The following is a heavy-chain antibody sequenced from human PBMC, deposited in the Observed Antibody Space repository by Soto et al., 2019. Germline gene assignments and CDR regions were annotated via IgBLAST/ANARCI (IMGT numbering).Heavy chain of an antibody. V-gene: IGHV3-23*01. D-gene: IGHD3-3*01. J-gene: IGHJ4*02. CDR1: GFTFSSHA. CDR3: ARDLFWSGTGPFDY. Sequence: SGGSLRLSCAASGFTFSSHAMSWVRQAPGKGLEWVSAISGGSGHSKYYADSVKGRFTISRDESKNILYLQMNSLRAEDTAEYYCARDLFWSGTGPFDYWGRGTLVTVSS. CDR2: ISGGSGHSK.